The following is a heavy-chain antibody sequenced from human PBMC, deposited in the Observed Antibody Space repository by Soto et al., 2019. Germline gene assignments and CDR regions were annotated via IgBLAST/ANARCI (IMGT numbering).Heavy chain of an antibody. CDR3: ASWGGYSYGYDYYYGMDV. D-gene: IGHD5-18*01. V-gene: IGHV1-69*01. CDR2: IIPIFGTA. CDR1: GGTFSSYA. Sequence: QVQLVQSGAEVKKPGSSVKVSCKASGGTFSSYAISWVRQAPGQGLEWMGGIIPIFGTANYAQKFQGRVTITADESTSTAYMELSSLRSEDTAVYYCASWGGYSYGYDYYYGMDVWGQGTTVTVSS. J-gene: IGHJ6*02.